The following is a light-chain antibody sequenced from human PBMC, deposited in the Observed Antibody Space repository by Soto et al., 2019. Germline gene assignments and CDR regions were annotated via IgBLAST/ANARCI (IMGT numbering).Light chain of an antibody. J-gene: IGKJ5*01. V-gene: IGKV3-15*01. CDR3: QQDNNWPPIT. CDR2: GAS. Sequence: EIVMTQSPATLSASPGERATLSCRASQSVSSNLAWYQQKPCQAPRPLLYGASTRATGIPARFSGSGSGTEFTLTISSLQSEDFAVYYCQQDNNWPPITFGQGTRLEIK. CDR1: QSVSSN.